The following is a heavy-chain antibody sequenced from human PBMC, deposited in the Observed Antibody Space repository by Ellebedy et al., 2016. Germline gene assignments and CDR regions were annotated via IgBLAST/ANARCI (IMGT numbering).Heavy chain of an antibody. CDR2: ISYDGSNK. CDR1: GFTFSSYG. Sequence: GGSLRLSXAASGFTFSSYGMHWVRQAPGKGLEWVAVISYDGSNKYYADSVKGRFTISRDNSKNTLYLQMNSLRAEDTAVYYCARYSSSSTNYYYYMDVWGKGTTVTVSS. CDR3: ARYSSSSTNYYYYMDV. V-gene: IGHV3-30*03. D-gene: IGHD6-6*01. J-gene: IGHJ6*03.